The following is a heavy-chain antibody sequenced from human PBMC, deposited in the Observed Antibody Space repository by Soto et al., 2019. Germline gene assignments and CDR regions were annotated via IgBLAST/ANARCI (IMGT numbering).Heavy chain of an antibody. V-gene: IGHV2-5*02. CDR2: IYWDDDK. D-gene: IGHD6-25*01. CDR3: DHIPAGGVDY. Sequence: QITLKESGPTLVKPTQTLTLTCTFSGFSLSTSGVGVGWIRQPPGKALEWLALIYWDDDKRYSPSLKSRLTIXXDTSKNQVVLTMANMDPVDTATYYWDHIPAGGVDYWGQGTLVTVSS. J-gene: IGHJ4*02. CDR1: GFSLSTSGVG.